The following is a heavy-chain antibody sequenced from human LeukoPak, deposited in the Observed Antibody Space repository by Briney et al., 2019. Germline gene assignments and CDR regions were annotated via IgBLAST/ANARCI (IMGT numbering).Heavy chain of an antibody. CDR1: GGTFSSYA. CDR3: ARGFSRRWDFWSGYYLDY. CDR2: IIPIFGTA. D-gene: IGHD3-3*01. J-gene: IGHJ4*02. Sequence: SVKASCKASGGTFSSYAISWVRQAPGQGLEWMGGIIPIFGTANYAQKFQGRVTITADESTSTAYMELSSLRSEDTAVYYCARGFSRRWDFWSGYYLDYWGQGTLVTVSS. V-gene: IGHV1-69*01.